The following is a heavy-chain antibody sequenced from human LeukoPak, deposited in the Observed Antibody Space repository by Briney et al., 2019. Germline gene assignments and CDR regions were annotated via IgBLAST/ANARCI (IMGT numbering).Heavy chain of an antibody. CDR1: GYTPTELS. CDR2: MNPNSGNT. Sequence: ASVKVSCKVSGYTPTELSMHWVRQATGQGLEWMGWMNPNSGNTGYAQKFQGRVTMTRNTSISTAYMELSSLRSEDTAVYYCARASDVWGQGTTVTVSS. CDR3: ARASDV. V-gene: IGHV1-8*01. J-gene: IGHJ6*02.